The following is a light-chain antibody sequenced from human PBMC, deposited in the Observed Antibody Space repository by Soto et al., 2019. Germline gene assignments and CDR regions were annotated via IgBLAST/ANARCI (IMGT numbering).Light chain of an antibody. CDR1: QDVCSA. V-gene: IGKV3-15*01. CDR3: QQYIDWPKT. J-gene: IGKJ1*01. CDR2: GAS. Sequence: EIRVTQASGTLSVSPRERANLSCKASQDVCSAFAWYQQKPGQSPRLLIYGASTRATGIPARFSGSGSGTEFTLTISSLQSEDCAIYYCQQYIDWPKTFGQGTKVEIK.